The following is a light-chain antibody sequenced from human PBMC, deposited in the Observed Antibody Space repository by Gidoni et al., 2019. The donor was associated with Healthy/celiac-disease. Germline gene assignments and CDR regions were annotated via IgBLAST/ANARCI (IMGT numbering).Light chain of an antibody. Sequence: GDRVTITCRASQSISSYLNWYQQKPGKAPKLLIYAASSLQSGVPSRFSGSGSGTDFTLTISSLQPEDFATYYCQQSYSTPLTFGGGTKVEIK. CDR2: AAS. J-gene: IGKJ4*01. CDR3: QQSYSTPLT. V-gene: IGKV1-39*01. CDR1: QSISSY.